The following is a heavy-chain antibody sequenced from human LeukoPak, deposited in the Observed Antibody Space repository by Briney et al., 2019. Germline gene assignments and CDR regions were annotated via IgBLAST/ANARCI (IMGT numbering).Heavy chain of an antibody. CDR2: IYYSGST. V-gene: IGHV4-39*07. D-gene: IGHD3-10*01. Sequence: SETLSLTCTVSGGSISSSSYYWGWIRQPPGTGLEWLGSIYYSGSTYYNPSLKSRVTISVDTSKNQFSLKLSSVTAADTAVYYCARDRPYYYGSGGFDPWGQGTLVTVSS. J-gene: IGHJ5*02. CDR3: ARDRPYYYGSGGFDP. CDR1: GGSISSSSYY.